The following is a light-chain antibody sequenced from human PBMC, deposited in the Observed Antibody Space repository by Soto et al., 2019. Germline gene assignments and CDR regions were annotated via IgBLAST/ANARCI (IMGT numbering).Light chain of an antibody. V-gene: IGKV3-20*01. Sequence: EIVLTQSPGTLSLSPGERATLSCRASQSVSSSSLAWYQQKPGQAPRLLIYGASRRATGIPDRFSGSGSGTDFPLTINRLEPEDFAVYYCQQYTRSPLFGPGTKVDIK. CDR3: QQYTRSPL. CDR1: QSVSSSS. J-gene: IGKJ3*01. CDR2: GAS.